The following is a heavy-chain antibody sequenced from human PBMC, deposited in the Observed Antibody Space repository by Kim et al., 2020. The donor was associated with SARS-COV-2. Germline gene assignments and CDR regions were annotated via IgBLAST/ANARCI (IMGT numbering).Heavy chain of an antibody. CDR3: ARDPGSPNWRPPDY. CDR2: IIPLLGIS. CDR1: GNTFRTYT. J-gene: IGHJ4*02. D-gene: IGHD1-1*01. Sequence: SVKVSCKVSGNTFRTYTINWVRQAPGQGLQWVGRIIPLLGISNYAQNCQGSVTFTADKSTDTVYMDLSSLRSEDTAIYYCARDPGSPNWRPPDYWGQGTRVTVSS. V-gene: IGHV1-69*10.